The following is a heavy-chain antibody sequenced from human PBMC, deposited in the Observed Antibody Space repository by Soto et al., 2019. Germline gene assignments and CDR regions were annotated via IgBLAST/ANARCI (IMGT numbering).Heavy chain of an antibody. CDR2: ISSSSFSI. D-gene: IGHD6-6*01. V-gene: IGHV3-21*01. CDR1: GFTFRSYS. CDR3: ARNESSNIYGMDV. J-gene: IGHJ6*02. Sequence: GGSLRLACAACGFTFRSYSMNWVRKAPGKGLEWVSSISSSSFSINYADSVKGRFSISRDDAQNSLHLQMNNLRAEDTAVYYCARNESSNIYGMDVWGQGTTVTVSS.